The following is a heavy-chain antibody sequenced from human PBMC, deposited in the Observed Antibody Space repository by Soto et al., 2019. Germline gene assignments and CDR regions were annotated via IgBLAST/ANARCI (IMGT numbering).Heavy chain of an antibody. J-gene: IGHJ4*02. V-gene: IGHV3-23*01. Sequence: GGSLRLSCAASGFTFSNSAMSWVRQAPGKGLEWVSAISGDGTSTHYADYVRGRVTISRDNSKNTVYLQMNSLRAEDTAIYYCAKEEYYHGLLTLDYWGQGTPVTVSS. D-gene: IGHD3-10*01. CDR3: AKEEYYHGLLTLDY. CDR2: ISGDGTST. CDR1: GFTFSNSA.